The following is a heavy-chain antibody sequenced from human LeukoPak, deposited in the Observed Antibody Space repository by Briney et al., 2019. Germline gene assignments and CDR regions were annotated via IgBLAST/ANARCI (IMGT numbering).Heavy chain of an antibody. V-gene: IGHV1-18*01. D-gene: IGHD6-13*01. CDR3: ARWDRSAVSTFDC. CDR1: GYTFTRFG. Sequence: ASVKVSCKASGYTFTRFGINWVRQAPGQGLEWMGWISAYNGNTKFAQNLQGRVTMTTDTSTNTAYMELRSLRSDGTAVYYCARWDRSAVSTFDCWGQGTLVTVSS. CDR2: ISAYNGNT. J-gene: IGHJ4*02.